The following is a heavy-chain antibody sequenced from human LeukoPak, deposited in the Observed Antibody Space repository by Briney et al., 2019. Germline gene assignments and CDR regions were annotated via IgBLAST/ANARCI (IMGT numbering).Heavy chain of an antibody. V-gene: IGHV4-59*08. CDR3: ARHSRYDSSGYYFGPSSYYFDY. D-gene: IGHD3-22*01. J-gene: IGHJ4*02. CDR2: IYYSGST. Sequence: SETLSLTCTVSGGSISSYYWSWIRQPPGKGLEWIGYIYYSGSTNYNPSLKSRVTISVDTSKNQFSLKLSSVTAADTAVYYCARHSRYDSSGYYFGPSSYYFDYWGQGTLVTVSS. CDR1: GGSISSYY.